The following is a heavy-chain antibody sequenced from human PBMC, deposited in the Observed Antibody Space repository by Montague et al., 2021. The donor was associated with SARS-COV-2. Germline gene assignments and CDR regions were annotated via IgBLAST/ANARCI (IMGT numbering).Heavy chain of an antibody. CDR2: IYYSVST. CDR3: ASHEGVVVAATYTGLSVPPGRFDP. CDR1: GGSISSSSYY. Sequence: SETLSLTCAVSGGSISSSSYYWGWIRQPPGKGLEWIGSIYYSVSTYYNPSLKSRVTISVDTSKNQFSLKLSSVTAADTAEYYCASHEGVVVAATYTGLSVPPGRFDPWGQGTLVTVSS. D-gene: IGHD2-15*01. V-gene: IGHV4-39*01. J-gene: IGHJ5*02.